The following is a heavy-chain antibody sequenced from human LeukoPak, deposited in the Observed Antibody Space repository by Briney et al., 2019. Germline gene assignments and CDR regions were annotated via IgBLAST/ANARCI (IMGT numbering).Heavy chain of an antibody. CDR1: GYTFTGYY. V-gene: IGHV1-2*06. CDR3: ARDFIVSGDPDY. J-gene: IGHJ4*02. CDR2: INPNSGGT. D-gene: IGHD5-12*01. Sequence: ASVKVSCRASGYTFTGYYMHWVRQAPGQGLEWMGRINPNSGGTNYAQKFQGRVTMTRDTSISTAYMELSRLRSDDTAVYYCARDFIVSGDPDYWGQGTLVTVSS.